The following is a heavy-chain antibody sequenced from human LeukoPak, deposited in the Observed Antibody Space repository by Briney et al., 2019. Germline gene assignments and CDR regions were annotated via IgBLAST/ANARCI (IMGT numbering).Heavy chain of an antibody. CDR2: ISYDGSNK. V-gene: IGHV3-30*04. Sequence: HPGRSLRLSCAASGFTFSSYAMHWVRQAPGKGLEWVAVISYDGSNKYYADSVKGRFTISRDNSKNTLYLQMNSLRAEDTAVYYCARVGRGYSGYDWRPIGGMDVWGKGTTVTVSS. CDR1: GFTFSSYA. D-gene: IGHD5-12*01. CDR3: ARVGRGYSGYDWRPIGGMDV. J-gene: IGHJ6*04.